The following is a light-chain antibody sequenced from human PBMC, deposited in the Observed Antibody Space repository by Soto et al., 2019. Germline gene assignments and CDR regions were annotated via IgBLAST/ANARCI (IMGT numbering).Light chain of an antibody. J-gene: IGKJ1*01. V-gene: IGKV1-5*01. CDR2: DAS. CDR1: QSISIW. Sequence: IKVTQSAATLSAYEGDRVTITCRASQSISIWLAWYQQKPGKAPNILIYDASTLVSGVPSRFSGSGSGTEFTLTISSLQPDDFATYYCQQYNNYFSWTFGQGTKV. CDR3: QQYNNYFSWT.